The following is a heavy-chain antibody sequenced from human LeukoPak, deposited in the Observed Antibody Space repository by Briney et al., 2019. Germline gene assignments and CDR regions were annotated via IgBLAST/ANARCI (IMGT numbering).Heavy chain of an antibody. D-gene: IGHD2-8*02. V-gene: IGHV3-23*01. CDR1: GFTFSSYA. J-gene: IGHJ4*02. CDR3: AKRGGVIRVILVGFHKEAYYFDS. Sequence: PGGYLRLSCAASGFTFSSYAMSWVRQAPGKGLEWVSTISGSGGSTYYADSVTGRFIITRDNAKNTLYLQMSSLRVEDTAVYFCAKRGGVIRVILVGFHKEAYYFDSWGEGALVTVSS. CDR2: ISGSGGST.